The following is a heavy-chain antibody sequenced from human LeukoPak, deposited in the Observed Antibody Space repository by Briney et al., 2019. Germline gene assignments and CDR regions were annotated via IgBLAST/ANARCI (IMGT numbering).Heavy chain of an antibody. CDR1: GFTFSDYY. J-gene: IGHJ5*02. CDR3: ARVLRSGGSADP. CDR2: ISGSGSTM. V-gene: IGHV3-11*01. D-gene: IGHD2-15*01. Sequence: PGGSLRLPCAASGFTFSDYYMNWIRQAPGKGLEWVSYISGSGSTMYYADSVKGRFTISRDNAKNSLYLQMNSLRAEDTAVYYCARVLRSGGSADPWGQGTLVTVSS.